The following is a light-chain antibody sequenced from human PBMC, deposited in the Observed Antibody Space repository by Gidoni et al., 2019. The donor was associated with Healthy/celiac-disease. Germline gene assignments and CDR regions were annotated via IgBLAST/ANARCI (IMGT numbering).Light chain of an antibody. J-gene: IGKJ4*01. Sequence: DIQMTQSPSTLSASVGDRVTITCRASQSISSWFAWYQQKPGKAPKLLIYDASSLESGVPSRCSGSGSGTEFTLTISSLQPDDFATYYCQQYNSYSPLLTFGGGTKVEIK. CDR3: QQYNSYSPLLT. CDR1: QSISSW. V-gene: IGKV1-5*01. CDR2: DAS.